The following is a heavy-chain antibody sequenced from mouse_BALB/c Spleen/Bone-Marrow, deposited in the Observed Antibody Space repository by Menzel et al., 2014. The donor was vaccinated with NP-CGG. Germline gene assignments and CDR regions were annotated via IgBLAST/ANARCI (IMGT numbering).Heavy chain of an antibody. D-gene: IGHD2-1*01. Sequence: VKLQESGAELVRPGSSVKTSCKASGYAFSTYWMNWVKQRPGQGLEWIGQVSPGDGDTNYNGKFRGKATLTADKSSSTAYIQLSSLTSEDSAVYFCARVYYGNLDHWGQGTTLTVSS. J-gene: IGHJ2*01. CDR1: GYAFSTYW. CDR3: ARVYYGNLDH. V-gene: IGHV1-80*01. CDR2: VSPGDGDT.